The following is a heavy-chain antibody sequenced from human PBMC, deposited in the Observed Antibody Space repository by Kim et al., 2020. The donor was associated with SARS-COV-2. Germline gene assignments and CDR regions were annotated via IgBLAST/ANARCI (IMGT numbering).Heavy chain of an antibody. CDR3: AKDDSSGWRPDYYFDY. J-gene: IGHJ4*02. Sequence: GGSLRLSCAASGFTFDDYAMHWVRQAPGKGLEWVSGISWNSGSIGYADSVKGRFTISRDNAKNSLYLQMNSLRAEDTALYYCAKDDSSGWRPDYYFDYWDQGTLVTVSS. CDR1: GFTFDDYA. CDR2: ISWNSGSI. D-gene: IGHD6-19*01. V-gene: IGHV3-9*01.